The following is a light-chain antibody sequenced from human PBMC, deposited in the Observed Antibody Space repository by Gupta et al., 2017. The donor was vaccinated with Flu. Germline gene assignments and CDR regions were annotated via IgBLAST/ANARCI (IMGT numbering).Light chain of an antibody. J-gene: IGKJ5*01. CDR3: EKYDYAPIT. V-gene: IGKV1-27*01. CDR1: QAIKNY. CDR2: AAS. Sequence: DVQMTQSPSSLSASVGDRIITTCRASQAIKNYVAWYQQKPGKGPTLLIYAASTLQSGVPSRFSGSGYGTDFTLTINSLQAEDVATYYCEKYDYAPITFGQGTRLEMK.